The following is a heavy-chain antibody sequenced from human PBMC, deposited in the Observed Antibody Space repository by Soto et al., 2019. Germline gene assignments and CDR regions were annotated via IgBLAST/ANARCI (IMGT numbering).Heavy chain of an antibody. D-gene: IGHD2-2*01. J-gene: IGHJ6*02. V-gene: IGHV3-30*18. CDR2: ILYDGSNK. CDR3: AKSRDAYNFYFYYGMDV. CDR1: GFTFSNYG. Sequence: GGSLRLSCAASGFTFSNYGMHWVRQTPGKGLEWVALILYDGSNKYYADSVKGRFTISRDNSKNTLYLQVSSLRAEDTAVYYCAKSRDAYNFYFYYGMDVWGQGTTVTVSS.